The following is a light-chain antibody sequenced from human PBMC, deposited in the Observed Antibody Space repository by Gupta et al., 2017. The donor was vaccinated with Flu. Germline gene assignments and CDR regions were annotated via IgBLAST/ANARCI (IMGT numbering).Light chain of an antibody. Sequence: EIVLTQSPGTLSLSPGERATLSCRASQSVSSSYLAWYQQKQGQAPRLPIYDVSTRATGIPDLFSGSGSGTDFTLTIGRLEPEDFAVYYYQQYGTPRTFGRGTKVEIK. V-gene: IGKV3-20*01. J-gene: IGKJ4*01. CDR2: DVS. CDR3: QQYGTPRT. CDR1: QSVSSSY.